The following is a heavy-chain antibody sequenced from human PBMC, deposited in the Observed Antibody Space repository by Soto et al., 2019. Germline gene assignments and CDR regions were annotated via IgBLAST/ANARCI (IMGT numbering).Heavy chain of an antibody. D-gene: IGHD6-6*01. V-gene: IGHV3-21*01. CDR2: ISSSSSYI. J-gene: IGHJ5*02. Sequence: EVQLVESGGGLVKPGGSLRLSCAASGFTFSSYSMNWVRQAPGKGLEWVSSISSSSSYIYYADSVKGRFTISRVNAKNSLYLQMNSLRAEDTAVYYCARDLYSSSSPWDWFDPWGQGTLVTVSS. CDR3: ARDLYSSSSPWDWFDP. CDR1: GFTFSSYS.